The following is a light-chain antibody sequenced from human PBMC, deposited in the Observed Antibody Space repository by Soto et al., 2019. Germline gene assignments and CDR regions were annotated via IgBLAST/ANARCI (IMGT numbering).Light chain of an antibody. CDR1: QSVNTW. J-gene: IGKJ1*01. V-gene: IGKV1-5*03. Sequence: DIQMTQSPSTLSASVGDKITITCRASQSVNTWLAWFQQKPGKAPKLLIYKASYLETGVPLRFSGSGAGTDLTLTISSLQPDDFAPYYCQPYSTYPWTFGQGTKVEVK. CDR3: QPYSTYPWT. CDR2: KAS.